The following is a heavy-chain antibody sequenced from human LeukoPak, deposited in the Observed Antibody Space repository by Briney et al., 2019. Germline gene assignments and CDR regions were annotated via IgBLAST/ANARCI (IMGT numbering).Heavy chain of an antibody. V-gene: IGHV1-69*06. CDR1: GGTFSSYA. Sequence: GASVKVSCKASGGTFSSYAISWVRQAPGQGLAWMGRIIPIFGTANYAQKFQGRVTITADKSTSTAYMELSSLRSEDTAVYYCAKSDIAVASGFFDYWGQGTLVTVSS. CDR3: AKSDIAVASGFFDY. CDR2: IIPIFGTA. D-gene: IGHD6-19*01. J-gene: IGHJ4*02.